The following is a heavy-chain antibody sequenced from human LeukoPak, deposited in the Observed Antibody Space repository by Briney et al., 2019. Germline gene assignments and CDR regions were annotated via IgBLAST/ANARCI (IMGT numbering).Heavy chain of an antibody. CDR2: IKQDGSEK. CDR1: GFTFSNLW. CDR3: ARDVLAAGATGTFDI. J-gene: IGHJ3*02. Sequence: GGSLRLSCAASGFTFSNLWMSWVRQAPGKGLKWVANIKQDGSEKYYVDSVKGRFTISRDNAKTSLYLQMNSLRAEDTAVYYCARDVLAAGATGTFDIWGQGTMVTVSS. D-gene: IGHD1-14*01. V-gene: IGHV3-7*03.